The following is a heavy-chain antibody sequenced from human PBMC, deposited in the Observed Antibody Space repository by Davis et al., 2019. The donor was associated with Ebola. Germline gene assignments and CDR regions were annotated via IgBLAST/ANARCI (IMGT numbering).Heavy chain of an antibody. CDR2: INPSGGSS. CDR1: GYTFTSYY. D-gene: IGHD3-3*01. J-gene: IGHJ5*02. CDR3: AREDYDSISRERWFDP. V-gene: IGHV1-46*01. Sequence: ASVKVSCKASGYTFTSYYMHWVRQAPGQGLEWMGIINPSGGSSSYAQKFQGRVTMTRDTSTSTVYMELSSLRSEDTAVYYCAREDYDSISRERWFDPWGQGTLVTVSS.